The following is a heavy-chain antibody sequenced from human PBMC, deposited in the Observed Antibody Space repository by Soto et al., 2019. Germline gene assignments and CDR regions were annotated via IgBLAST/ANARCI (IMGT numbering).Heavy chain of an antibody. CDR3: ARGLLGWFDP. J-gene: IGHJ5*02. V-gene: IGHV4-59*01. Sequence: QVQLQESGPGLVKPSETLSLTCTVSGGSISSYYWSWIRQPPGKGLEWIGYIYYSGSTNYNPSLKGRVTISVDTSKNQFSLKLSSVTAADTAVYYCARGLLGWFDPWGQGTLVTVSS. CDR2: IYYSGST. D-gene: IGHD3-22*01. CDR1: GGSISSYY.